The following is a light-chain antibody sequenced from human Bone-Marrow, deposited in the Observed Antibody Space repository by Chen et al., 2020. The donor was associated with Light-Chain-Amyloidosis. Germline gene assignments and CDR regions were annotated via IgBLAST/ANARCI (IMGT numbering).Light chain of an antibody. J-gene: IGKJ2*01. CDR2: GAS. CDR3: QQYVSSPYT. CDR1: QTISSNF. V-gene: IGKV3-20*01. Sequence: EIVLTQSPGTLSLSPGERATLSCRASQTISSNFLAWYQQKPGQAPRLLISGASSRATGIPDRFSGSGSGTDFSLTISRLAPEDFAVYYCQQYVSSPYTVGQGTKLEIK.